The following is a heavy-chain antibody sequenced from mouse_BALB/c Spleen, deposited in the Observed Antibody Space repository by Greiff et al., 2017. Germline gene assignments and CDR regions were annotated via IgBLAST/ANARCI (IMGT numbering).Heavy chain of an antibody. Sequence: EVMLVESGGGLVKLGGSLKLSCAASGFTFSSYYMSWVRQTPEKRLELVAAINSNGGSTYYPDTVKGRFTISRDNAKNTLYLQMSSLKSEDTALYYCARQNWDYFDYWGQGTTLTVSS. J-gene: IGHJ2*01. V-gene: IGHV5-6-2*01. CDR1: GFTFSSYY. CDR3: ARQNWDYFDY. D-gene: IGHD4-1*01. CDR2: INSNGGST.